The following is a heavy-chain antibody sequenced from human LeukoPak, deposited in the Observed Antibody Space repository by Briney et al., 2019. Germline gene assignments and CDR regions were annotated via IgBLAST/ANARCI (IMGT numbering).Heavy chain of an antibody. CDR2: IYYSGST. D-gene: IGHD3-10*01. J-gene: IGHJ5*02. CDR1: GGSISSSSYY. CDR3: ARGGYYGSGNDFRFDP. V-gene: IGHV4-39*07. Sequence: SETLSLTCAVSGGSISSSSYYWGWIRQPPGKGLEWIGSIYYSGSTYYNPSLKSRVTISVDTSKNQFSLKLSSVTAADTAIYYCARGGYYGSGNDFRFDPWGQGTLVTVSS.